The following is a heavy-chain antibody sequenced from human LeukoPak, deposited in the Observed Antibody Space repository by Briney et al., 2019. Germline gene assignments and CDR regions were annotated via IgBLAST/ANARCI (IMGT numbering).Heavy chain of an antibody. V-gene: IGHV3-23*01. D-gene: IGHD6-13*01. CDR2: IRGSGANT. CDR1: EFTFSTYA. CDR3: AKGYCSSWYHFHY. Sequence: GGSLRLSCAASEFTFSTYAMSWVRQSPGKGLEWVSAIRGSGANTYYADSVKGRFTISRDNSKNTLYLQMNNLRAEDTAVYYCAKGYCSSWYHFHYGGQGALVTASS. J-gene: IGHJ4*02.